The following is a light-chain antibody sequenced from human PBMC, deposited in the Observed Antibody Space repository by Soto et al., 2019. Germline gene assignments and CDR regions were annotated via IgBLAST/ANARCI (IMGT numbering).Light chain of an antibody. Sequence: DIVITQSPLSLPVTPGEPASISCRSSQSLLHSNGYNYLDWYLQKPGQSPQLLIYEVSTRVSGVPDRFSGSGSGTDFTLEISRVETDDVGIYYCMQSTQLPPTFGQGTRLEIK. CDR1: QSLLHSNGYNY. V-gene: IGKV2D-29*02. J-gene: IGKJ5*01. CDR2: EVS. CDR3: MQSTQLPPT.